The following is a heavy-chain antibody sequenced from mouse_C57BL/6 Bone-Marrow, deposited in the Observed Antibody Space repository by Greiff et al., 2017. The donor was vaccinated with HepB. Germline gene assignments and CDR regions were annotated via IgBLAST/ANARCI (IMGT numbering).Heavy chain of an antibody. CDR2: ISYDGSN. CDR3: ARDRYGSRPLFAY. J-gene: IGHJ3*01. Sequence: DVQLQESGPGLVKPSQSLSLTCSVTGYSITSGYYWNWIRQFPGNKLEWMGYISYDGSNNYNPSLKNRISITRDTSKNQFFLKLNSVTTEDTATYYCARDRYGSRPLFAYWGQGTLVTVSA. V-gene: IGHV3-6*01. D-gene: IGHD1-1*01. CDR1: GYSITSGYY.